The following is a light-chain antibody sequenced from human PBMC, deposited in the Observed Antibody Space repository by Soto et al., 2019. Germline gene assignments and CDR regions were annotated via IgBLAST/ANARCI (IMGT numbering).Light chain of an antibody. Sequence: EIVMTQSPATLSVSPGERATLSCRASQSVSDNLAWYQQKRGQAPRLLIYGASARATDIPARFSGSGSGTEFTLTISSLQSEDFAVYYCQQYYKLPYTFDQGTRLEIK. CDR2: GAS. CDR1: QSVSDN. V-gene: IGKV3-15*01. J-gene: IGKJ2*01. CDR3: QQYYKLPYT.